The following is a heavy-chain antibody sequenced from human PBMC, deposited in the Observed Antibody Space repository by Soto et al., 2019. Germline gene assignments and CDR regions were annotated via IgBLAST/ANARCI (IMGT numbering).Heavy chain of an antibody. V-gene: IGHV4-34*01. J-gene: IGHJ5*02. CDR2: INHSGST. CDR3: ARTGYCSGGSCGWLDP. D-gene: IGHD2-15*01. CDR1: GGSFSGYY. Sequence: SETLSLTCAVYGGSFSGYYWSWIRQPPGKGLEWIGEINHSGSTNYNPSLKSRVTISVDTSKNQFSLKLSSVTAADTVVYYCARTGYCSGGSCGWLDPWGQGTLVT.